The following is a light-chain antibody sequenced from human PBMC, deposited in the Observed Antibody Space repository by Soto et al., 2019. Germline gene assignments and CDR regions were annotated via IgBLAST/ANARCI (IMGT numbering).Light chain of an antibody. CDR2: EGS. CDR1: SSDVGSYNL. Sequence: QSVPTQPASVSGSPGQSITISCTGTSSDVGSYNLVSWYQQHPGKAPKLMIYEGSKRPSGVSNRFSGSKSGNTASLTISGLQAEDEADYYCCSYAGSSTHAVFGGGTQLTVL. CDR3: CSYAGSSTHAV. V-gene: IGLV2-23*01. J-gene: IGLJ7*01.